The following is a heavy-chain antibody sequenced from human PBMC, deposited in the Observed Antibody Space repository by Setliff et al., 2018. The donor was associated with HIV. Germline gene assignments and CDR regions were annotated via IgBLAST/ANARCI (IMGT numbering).Heavy chain of an antibody. J-gene: IGHJ3*02. CDR2: IIPMFGTS. V-gene: IGHV1-69*13. CDR3: ATSAGLVRLDYGQALDI. CDR1: GGTFSSYG. D-gene: IGHD4-17*01. Sequence: SVKVSCKASGGTFSSYGISWARQVPGQGLEWIGVIIPMFGTSNYAQKFQGRLTITADESTSTAYVELSSLRSEDTALYFCATSAGLVRLDYGQALDIWGQGTMVTVSS.